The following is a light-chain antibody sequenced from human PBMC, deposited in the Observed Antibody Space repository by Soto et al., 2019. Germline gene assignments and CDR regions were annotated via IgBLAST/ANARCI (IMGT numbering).Light chain of an antibody. Sequence: QSVLTQPPSVSGAPGQRVTISCTGSSSNIGAGYDVHWYQQLPGTAPKLLIYNNNNRPSGVPDRFSGSKSVTSASLAITGLQADDEADYYCAAWDDSLSGLVFGGGTKLTVL. CDR3: AAWDDSLSGLV. CDR2: NNN. CDR1: SSNIGAGYD. J-gene: IGLJ2*01. V-gene: IGLV1-40*01.